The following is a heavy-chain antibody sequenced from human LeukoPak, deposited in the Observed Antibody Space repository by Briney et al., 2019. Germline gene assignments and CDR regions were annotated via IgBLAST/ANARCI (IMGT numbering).Heavy chain of an antibody. CDR3: ARAPFRDYFGSGSYFDF. CDR2: ISGSGSSI. V-gene: IGHV3-21*01. J-gene: IGHJ4*02. CDR1: GFTSENYY. Sequence: GGPLRLSCAASGFTSENYYMNWVRQAPGKGLEWVSSISGSGSSIYYADSLQGRFTISRDNAKNSLYLQMNSLRDEDTAVYFCARAPFRDYFGSGSYFDFWGRGTLVTVSS. D-gene: IGHD3-10*01.